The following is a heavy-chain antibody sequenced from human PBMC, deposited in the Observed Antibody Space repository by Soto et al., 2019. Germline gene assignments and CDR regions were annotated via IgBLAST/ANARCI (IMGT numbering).Heavy chain of an antibody. CDR1: GDTITVYY. D-gene: IGHD6-13*01. J-gene: IGHJ1*01. CDR3: ATEFSGYSSRHEYFQR. CDR2: INPNSGGT. Sequence: ASGGVSCEASGDTITVYYRHWLRQARGQGLEWMGWINPNSGGTNYAQKFQGRVTMTRDTSISTAYMELSRLRSDDTAVYYCATEFSGYSSRHEYFQRWAQGSLASVYS. V-gene: IGHV1-2*02.